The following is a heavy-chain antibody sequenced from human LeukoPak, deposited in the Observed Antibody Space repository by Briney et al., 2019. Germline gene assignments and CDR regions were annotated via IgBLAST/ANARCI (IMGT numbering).Heavy chain of an antibody. J-gene: IGHJ6*01. CDR3: ARPPDSWGHYGLDV. Sequence: PGGSLRLSCAASGFTVSNNYMSWVRQAPGKGLEWVANIKQDETEKYYVDSVKGRFTISRDNAKNSLYLQMNSLRAEDTAVYYCARPPDSWGHYGLDVWGQGTTVTVSS. CDR2: IKQDETEK. CDR1: GFTVSNNY. V-gene: IGHV3-7*01. D-gene: IGHD7-27*01.